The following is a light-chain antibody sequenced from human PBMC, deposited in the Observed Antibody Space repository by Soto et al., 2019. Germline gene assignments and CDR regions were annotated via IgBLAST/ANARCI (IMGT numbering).Light chain of an antibody. Sequence: DIQMTQSPSSLSASVGDRVTITCRASQSISDYLNWYQQKVGKAPKLLIYAASTLQSGVPSRFSGSGSGTDFTLTISSLQPEDFATYYCQQTYTTPQTFGQGTKREI. CDR3: QQTYTTPQT. J-gene: IGKJ2*01. CDR2: AAS. V-gene: IGKV1-39*01. CDR1: QSISDY.